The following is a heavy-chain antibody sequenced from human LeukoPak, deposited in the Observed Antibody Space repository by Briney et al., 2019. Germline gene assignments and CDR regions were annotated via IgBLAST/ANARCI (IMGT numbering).Heavy chain of an antibody. CDR2: IIPIFGTA. CDR3: ARRVAYYYDSSGVYNWFDP. Sequence: SVKVSCKASGGTFSNYAISWVRQAPGQGLEWMGGIIPIFGTANYAQKFRGRVTITADESTSTAYMELSSLRSEDTAVYYCARRVAYYYDSSGVYNWFDPWGQGTLVTVSS. CDR1: GGTFSNYA. J-gene: IGHJ5*02. V-gene: IGHV1-69*13. D-gene: IGHD3-22*01.